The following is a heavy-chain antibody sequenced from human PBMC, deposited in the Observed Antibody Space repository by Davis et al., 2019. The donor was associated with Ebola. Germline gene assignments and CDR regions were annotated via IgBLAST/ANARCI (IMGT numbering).Heavy chain of an antibody. CDR2: ISVGSDKS. J-gene: IGHJ4*02. CDR3: ALRNLGTYSGHFLAN. CDR1: GFIINGYG. D-gene: IGHD1-26*01. Sequence: PGGSLRLSCAASGFIINGYGLNWVRQAPGKGLEWVSFISVGSDKSYYADSVQGRFTISRDNAKNSLYLQMNSLRDEDTAVYYCALRNLGTYSGHFLANWGQGTLVTVSS. V-gene: IGHV3-48*02.